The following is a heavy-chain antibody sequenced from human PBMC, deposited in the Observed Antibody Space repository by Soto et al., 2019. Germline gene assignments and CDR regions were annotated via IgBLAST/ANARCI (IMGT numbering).Heavy chain of an antibody. Sequence: QVQLVQSGAEVKKPGSSVKVSCKASGGTFSSYATSWVRQAPGQGLEWMGGIIPIFGTANYAQKFQGRVTITADESTSTAYMELSSLRSEDTAVYYCARGEDIVVVPAAIGYYYYGMDVWGQGTTVTVSS. CDR1: GGTFSSYA. V-gene: IGHV1-69*01. CDR2: IIPIFGTA. D-gene: IGHD2-2*01. CDR3: ARGEDIVVVPAAIGYYYYGMDV. J-gene: IGHJ6*02.